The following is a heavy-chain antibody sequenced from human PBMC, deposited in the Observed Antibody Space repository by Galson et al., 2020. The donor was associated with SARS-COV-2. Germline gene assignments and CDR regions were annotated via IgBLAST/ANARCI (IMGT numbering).Heavy chain of an antibody. CDR2: IYSSGIT. CDR1: GGSLSSGAYF. V-gene: IGHV4-31*03. CDR3: ARANWGGPGLPDPYSGYWYFDL. D-gene: IGHD7-27*01. J-gene: IGHJ2*01. Sequence: SETLSLTCSVSGGSLSSGAYFWSWIRQHPGEGLEWVGYIYSSGITYYNPSLKSRVSISVETSKNQLSLNLQSVTAADTAVFLCARANWGGPGLPDPYSGYWYFDLWGRGTLVTVSS.